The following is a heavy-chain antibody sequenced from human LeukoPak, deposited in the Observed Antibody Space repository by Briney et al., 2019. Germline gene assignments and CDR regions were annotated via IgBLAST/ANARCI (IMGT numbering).Heavy chain of an antibody. V-gene: IGHV3-30*02. Sequence: PGGSLRLSCAASGFTFSSYGMHWVRQAPGKGLEWVAFIRYDGYNKYYADSVKGRFTISRDNSKNTLYLQMNSLRAEDTVVYYCARGNVGDYWGQGTLVTVSS. CDR3: ARGNVGDY. J-gene: IGHJ4*02. D-gene: IGHD1-1*01. CDR2: IRYDGYNK. CDR1: GFTFSSYG.